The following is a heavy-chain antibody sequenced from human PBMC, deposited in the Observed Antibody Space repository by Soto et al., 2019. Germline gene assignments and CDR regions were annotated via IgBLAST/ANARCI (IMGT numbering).Heavy chain of an antibody. CDR1: GFTFSNAW. CDR3: TTRLIVVVTADDAFDI. Sequence: GGSLRLSCAASGFTFSNAWMSWVRQAPGKGLEWVGRIKSKTDGGTTDYAAPVKGRSTISRDDSKNTLYLQMNSLKTEDTAVYYCTTRLIVVVTADDAFDIWGQGTMVTVSS. D-gene: IGHD2-21*02. CDR2: IKSKTDGGTT. J-gene: IGHJ3*02. V-gene: IGHV3-15*01.